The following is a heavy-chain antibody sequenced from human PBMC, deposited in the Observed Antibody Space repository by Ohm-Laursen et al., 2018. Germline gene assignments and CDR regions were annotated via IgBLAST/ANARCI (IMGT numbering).Heavy chain of an antibody. CDR3: AKLLSGGLFPPGAFDI. Sequence: SLRLSCTASGFTFSTYAMSWVRQAPGKGLEWVSGISGSGTNTFYADSVKGRFTISRDNSKNTLYLQINSLRAEDTAVYYCAKLLSGGLFPPGAFDIWGQGTMVTVSS. D-gene: IGHD6-19*01. V-gene: IGHV3-23*01. CDR2: ISGSGTNT. CDR1: GFTFSTYA. J-gene: IGHJ3*02.